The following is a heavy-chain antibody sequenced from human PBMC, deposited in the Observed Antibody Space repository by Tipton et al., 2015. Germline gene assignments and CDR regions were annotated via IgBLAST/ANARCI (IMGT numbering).Heavy chain of an antibody. J-gene: IGHJ3*02. CDR1: GGAISTYY. CDR2: IHYTGRT. D-gene: IGHD2-2*01. CDR3: AVPMTHGNDAFDI. Sequence: TLSLTCTVSGGAISTYYWSWIRQPPGKGLEWIGYIHYTGRTNSNPSLKSRVTVSVDTSENQFSLRLSSVTAADTAMYYCAVPMTHGNDAFDIWGQGTMVTVSS. V-gene: IGHV4-59*01.